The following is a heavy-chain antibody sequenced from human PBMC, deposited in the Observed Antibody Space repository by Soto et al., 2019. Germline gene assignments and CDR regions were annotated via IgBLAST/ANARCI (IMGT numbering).Heavy chain of an antibody. Sequence: SETLSLTCAVSGGSISSSNWWSWVRQPPGKGLEWIGEIYHSGSTNYNPSLKSRVTISVDKSKNQFSLKLSSVTAADTAVYYCARDAAGYSSGWYGYWGQGTLVTVSS. D-gene: IGHD6-19*01. CDR1: GGSISSSNW. J-gene: IGHJ4*02. CDR2: IYHSGST. CDR3: ARDAAGYSSGWYGY. V-gene: IGHV4-4*02.